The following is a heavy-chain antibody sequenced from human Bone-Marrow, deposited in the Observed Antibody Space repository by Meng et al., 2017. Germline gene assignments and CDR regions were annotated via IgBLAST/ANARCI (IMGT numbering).Heavy chain of an antibody. CDR1: GFTFSSYA. D-gene: IGHD3-16*02. V-gene: IGHV3-23*01. Sequence: ESLKISCAASGFTFSSYAMSWVRQAPGKGLEWVSVVGSSGSNTSYADSVRGRFTISRDNFKNTVYLQMNSLRAEDTAVYYCTTDLPFTEGGVITTWGQGTLVTVSS. CDR2: VGSSGSNT. J-gene: IGHJ5*02. CDR3: TTDLPFTEGGVITT.